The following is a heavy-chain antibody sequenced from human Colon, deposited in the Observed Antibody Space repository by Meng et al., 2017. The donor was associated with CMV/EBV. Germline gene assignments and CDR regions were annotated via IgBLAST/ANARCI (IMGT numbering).Heavy chain of an antibody. Sequence: GGSLRLSCEASGFTFSTFAMTWVRQAPGKGLEWVSFMYGVGSSAYYADSVKGRFTISRDNSKNTLYLQMNSLRAEDTAVYYCAKGGVYSSTWGDYWGQGTLVTVSS. CDR3: AKGGVYSSTWGDY. CDR2: MYGVGSSA. D-gene: IGHD6-13*01. J-gene: IGHJ4*02. CDR1: GFTFSTFA. V-gene: IGHV3-23*03.